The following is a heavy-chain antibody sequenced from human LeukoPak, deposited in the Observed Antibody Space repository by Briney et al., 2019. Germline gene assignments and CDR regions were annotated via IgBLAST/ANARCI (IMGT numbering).Heavy chain of an antibody. V-gene: IGHV3-33*06. J-gene: IGHJ4*02. CDR1: GFTFSSYG. D-gene: IGHD4-17*01. CDR3: AKDGRLYGDYGIDY. Sequence: GGSLRLSCAASGFTFSSYGMHWVRQAPGKGLEGVAVIWYDGSNKYYADSVKGRFTISRDNSKNTLYLQMNSLRAEDTAVYYCAKDGRLYGDYGIDYWGQGTLVTVSS. CDR2: IWYDGSNK.